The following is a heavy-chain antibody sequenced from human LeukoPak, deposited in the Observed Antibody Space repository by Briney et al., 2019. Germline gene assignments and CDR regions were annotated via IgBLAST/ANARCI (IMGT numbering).Heavy chain of an antibody. J-gene: IGHJ4*02. D-gene: IGHD6-19*01. CDR3: AKVVPPRGGRSGWYETNDY. CDR2: ISGSGGST. V-gene: IGHV3-23*01. CDR1: GFTFSSYA. Sequence: GGSLRLSCAASGFTFSSYAMSWVRQAPGKGLEWVSAISGSGGSTYYADSVKGRFTISRDNSNNALYLQMHSLRAADTAVYYCAKVVPPRGGRSGWYETNDYWGQGTLVTVSS.